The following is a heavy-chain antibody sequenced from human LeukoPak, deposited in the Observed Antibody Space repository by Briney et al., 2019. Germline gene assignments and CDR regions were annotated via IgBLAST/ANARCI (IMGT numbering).Heavy chain of an antibody. V-gene: IGHV1-2*02. J-gene: IGHJ5*02. CDR3: ARDAHNGYEFHDWFDP. Sequence: ASVKVSCKASGFTFTDYYIHWVRQAPGQGLEWMGWINPNSGGTKYAQKFQGRVTMTTDTSISTAYMEMSRLTSDDTAVYYCARDAHNGYEFHDWFDPWGQGALVTVSS. D-gene: IGHD5-12*01. CDR2: INPNSGGT. CDR1: GFTFTDYY.